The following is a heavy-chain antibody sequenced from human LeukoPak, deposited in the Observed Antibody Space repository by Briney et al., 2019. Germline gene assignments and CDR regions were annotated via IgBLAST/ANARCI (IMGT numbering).Heavy chain of an antibody. CDR1: GFTFSSYW. Sequence: GSLRLSCAASGFTFSSYWMYWVRQAPGRGLEWVSYISSSSSYTNYADSVKGRFTISRDNAKNSLYLQMNSLRAEDTAVYYCARFWSSYPFGIAPDYWGQGTLVTVSS. CDR3: ARFWSSYPFGIAPDY. V-gene: IGHV3-21*05. J-gene: IGHJ4*02. CDR2: ISSSSSYT. D-gene: IGHD6-13*01.